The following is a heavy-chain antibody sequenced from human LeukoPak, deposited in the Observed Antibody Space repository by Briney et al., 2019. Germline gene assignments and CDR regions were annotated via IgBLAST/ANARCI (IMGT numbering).Heavy chain of an antibody. CDR1: GGSISSADFY. J-gene: IGHJ4*02. V-gene: IGHV4-31*11. CDR3: ARGSDYFDY. CDR2: IYYSGSA. Sequence: SQTLSLTCAVSGGSISSADFYWSWIRQHPGKGLEWIGFIYYSGSAYYNPSLRSRVSISVDTSKNQFSLTLNSVTAADTAVYYCARGSDYFDYWGQGTLVTVSS.